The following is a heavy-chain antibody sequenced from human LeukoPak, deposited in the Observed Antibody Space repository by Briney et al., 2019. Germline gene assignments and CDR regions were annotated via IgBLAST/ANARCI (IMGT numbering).Heavy chain of an antibody. J-gene: IGHJ4*02. CDR1: GFTLSTHW. CDR3: ARRWYTGTYYYFDF. V-gene: IGHV3-74*01. CDR2: INGDGTTT. D-gene: IGHD1-26*01. Sequence: GGSLRLSCAASGFTLSTHWMQWVRQAPGKGLVWVSRINGDGTTTSYADSVKGRFTISRVNAKSTLYLEMDSLRAEDTAIYYCARRWYTGTYYYFDFWGQGTLVTVSS.